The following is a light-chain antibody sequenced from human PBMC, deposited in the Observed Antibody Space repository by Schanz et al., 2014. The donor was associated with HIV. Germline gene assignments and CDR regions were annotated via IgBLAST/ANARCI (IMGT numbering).Light chain of an antibody. CDR3: AAWDVNLNGPV. CDR2: YDD. CDR1: SSNIGKNA. J-gene: IGLJ2*01. V-gene: IGLV1-36*01. Sequence: QSVLTQPPSVSEAPRQRVTISCSGSSSNIGKNAVNWYQQLPGKAPRLLIYYDDLLPSGVSDRFSGSKSGTSASLAISGLQSEDEADYYCAAWDVNLNGPVFGGGTKLTVL.